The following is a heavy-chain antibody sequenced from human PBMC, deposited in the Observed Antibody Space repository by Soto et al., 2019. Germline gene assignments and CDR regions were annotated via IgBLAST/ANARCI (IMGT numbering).Heavy chain of an antibody. CDR3: AKVQVATFPPFDY. CDR1: GFTFSDYY. Sequence: QVQLVESGGGLVKPGGSLRLSCAASGFTFSDYYMSWIRQAPGKGLEWVSYISSSSSYTNYADSVKGRFTISRDNAKNSLYLQMNILRAEHTAVYYCAKVQVATFPPFDYWGQGTLVPVSS. V-gene: IGHV3-11*05. CDR2: ISSSSSYT. D-gene: IGHD5-12*01. J-gene: IGHJ4*02.